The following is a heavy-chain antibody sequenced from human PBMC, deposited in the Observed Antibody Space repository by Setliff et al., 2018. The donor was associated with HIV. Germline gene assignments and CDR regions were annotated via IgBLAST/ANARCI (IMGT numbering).Heavy chain of an antibody. CDR3: AKRPGYGYPFHI. J-gene: IGHJ3*02. CDR2: AYISESS. V-gene: IGHV4-61*02. CDR1: GGLISSGSYY. D-gene: IGHD5-18*01. Sequence: SETLSLTCNVPGGLISSGSYYWSWVRQPAGKGLEWIGRAYISESSHYNPSLKSRVTISVDTSKDHFSLKLTSVAAADTAVYYCAKRPGYGYPFHIWGQGTMVTVSS.